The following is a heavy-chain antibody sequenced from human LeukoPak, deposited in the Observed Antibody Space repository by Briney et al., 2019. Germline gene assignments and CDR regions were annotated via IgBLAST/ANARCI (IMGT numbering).Heavy chain of an antibody. Sequence: GGSLRLSCAASGFSVNDNYVTWVRQAPGKGLEWISIMYLGPYLYRANPVKARTSISRDSSKNTVYLEMNSLGVEDTAVYYCAAALLRGDQYWYFDLWGRGTLVTVS. D-gene: IGHD3-10*01. V-gene: IGHV3-66*01. CDR1: GFSVNDNY. CDR2: MYLGPYL. CDR3: AAALLRGDQYWYFDL. J-gene: IGHJ2*01.